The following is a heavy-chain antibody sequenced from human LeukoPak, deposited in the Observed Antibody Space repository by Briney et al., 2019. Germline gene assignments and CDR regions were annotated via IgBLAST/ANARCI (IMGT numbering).Heavy chain of an antibody. CDR3: AKTYDILTGYSAYFDY. V-gene: IGHV3-23*01. CDR1: GFTFSSYA. D-gene: IGHD3-9*01. J-gene: IGHJ4*02. CDR2: ISGSGGST. Sequence: PGGSLRLSCAASGFTFSSYAMSWVRQAPGKGLEWVSAISGSGGSTYYADSVKGRFTISRDNSKNTLYLQMNSLRAEDTAVYYCAKTYDILTGYSAYFDYWGQGTLVTVSS.